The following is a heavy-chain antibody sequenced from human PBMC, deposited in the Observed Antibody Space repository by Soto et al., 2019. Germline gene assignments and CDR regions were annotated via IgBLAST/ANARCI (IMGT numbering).Heavy chain of an antibody. Sequence: VQLVESGGGLVKPGGSLRLSCAAARFTFSDYYMSWIRQAPGKGQEWVSYISSSNSYTNYADSVKGRFTISRDNAKNSLYLQMNSLRAEDTDVYYCARDADILTGSDAFDIWGQGTMVTGAS. CDR3: ARDADILTGSDAFDI. V-gene: IGHV3-11*05. D-gene: IGHD3-9*01. J-gene: IGHJ3*02. CDR2: ISSSNSYT. CDR1: RFTFSDYY.